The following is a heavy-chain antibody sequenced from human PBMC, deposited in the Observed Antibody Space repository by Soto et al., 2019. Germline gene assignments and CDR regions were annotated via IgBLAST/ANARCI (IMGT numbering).Heavy chain of an antibody. V-gene: IGHV4-59*01. CDR2: MFYSGST. Sequence: ETLSLTCTVSGVSIASYHWSWMRQPPGKGLEWDANMFYSGSTNYNPSLKSRGSISLDRSKNQFSLKLSSVVPADTAVYYCARVNLGSYWFNPWGQGTLVTVSS. J-gene: IGHJ5*02. CDR3: ARVNLGSYWFNP. D-gene: IGHD1-26*01. CDR1: GVSIASYH.